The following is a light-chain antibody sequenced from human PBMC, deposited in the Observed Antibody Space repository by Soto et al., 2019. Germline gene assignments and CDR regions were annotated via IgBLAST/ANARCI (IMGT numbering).Light chain of an antibody. CDR1: QSVTRN. Sequence: EIVMTQSPATLSVSPGDRATLSRRASQSVTRNLAWYQQKPGQAPRLLIYGASTRATGIPARFSGSGSGTEFTLTISSLQSEDFAVYYCQQYINWPRTFGQGTKVGIK. V-gene: IGKV3-15*01. CDR3: QQYINWPRT. J-gene: IGKJ1*01. CDR2: GAS.